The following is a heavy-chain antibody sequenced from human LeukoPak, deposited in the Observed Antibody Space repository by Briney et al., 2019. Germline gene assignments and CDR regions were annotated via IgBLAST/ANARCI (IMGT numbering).Heavy chain of an antibody. CDR1: GFTFSSST. J-gene: IGHJ4*02. Sequence: GGSLRLSCAAFGFTFSSSTMNWVRQAPGKGLEWVSSISSSSSYIYYADSVKGRFTISRDNAKNSLYLQMNSLRAEDTAVYYCASSGYSYGLIDYWGQGTLVTVSS. CDR3: ASSGYSYGLIDY. CDR2: ISSSSSYI. D-gene: IGHD5-18*01. V-gene: IGHV3-21*01.